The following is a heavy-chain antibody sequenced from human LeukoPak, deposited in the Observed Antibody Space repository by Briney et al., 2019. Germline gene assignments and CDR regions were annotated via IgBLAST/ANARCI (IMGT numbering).Heavy chain of an antibody. CDR3: ARHQGSGSLRRGFDY. Sequence: GESLKISCKDSGYRFSSYWIGWVRQMPGKGLEWMGIIYPGDSDTRYSPSFQGQVTISADKSISTAYLQWSSLKASDTAMYYCARHQGSGSLRRGFDYWGQGTLVTVSS. V-gene: IGHV5-51*01. CDR1: GYRFSSYW. J-gene: IGHJ4*02. D-gene: IGHD3-10*01. CDR2: IYPGDSDT.